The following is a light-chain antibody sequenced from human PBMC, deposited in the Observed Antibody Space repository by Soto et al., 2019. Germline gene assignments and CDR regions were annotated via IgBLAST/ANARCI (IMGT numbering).Light chain of an antibody. CDR1: QGISSA. J-gene: IGKJ2*01. Sequence: AIQLTQSPSSLSASVGDRVTILCRASQGISSALAWYQHKPGRAPNLLIYDASRLESGVPSRFSGSGSGTDFTLTISSLQPEDFATYYCEQFNGYPRTFGQGTNLEIK. CDR3: EQFNGYPRT. V-gene: IGKV1-13*02. CDR2: DAS.